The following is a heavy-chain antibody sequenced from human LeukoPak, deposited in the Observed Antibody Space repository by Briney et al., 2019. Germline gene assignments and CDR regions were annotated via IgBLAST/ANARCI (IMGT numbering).Heavy chain of an antibody. CDR2: ISSSGSTI. J-gene: IGHJ6*04. CDR1: GFTLSSYE. D-gene: IGHD3-10*02. V-gene: IGHV3-48*03. CDR3: AELGITMIGGV. Sequence: GGALRLSCAASGFTLSSYEMNWVRQAPGKGLEWVSYISSSGSTIYYADSVKGRFTISRDNAKNSLYLQMNSLRAEDTAVYYCAELGITMIGGVWGKGTTVTISS.